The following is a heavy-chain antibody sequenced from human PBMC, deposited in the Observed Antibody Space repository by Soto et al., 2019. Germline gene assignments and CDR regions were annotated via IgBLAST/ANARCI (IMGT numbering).Heavy chain of an antibody. CDR1: GFSLSTSGVG. J-gene: IGHJ4*02. D-gene: IGHD2-15*01. Sequence: QITLKESGPTLVKPTQPLTLTCTFSGFSLSTSGVGVGWIRQPPGKALEWLALIYWDDDKRYSPSLKSRLTTTKDTTKNQVVLTMTNMDPVDTSTYYCAHSPKQVLGVVAATPPFDYWGQGTLVTVSS. V-gene: IGHV2-5*02. CDR3: AHSPKQVLGVVAATPPFDY. CDR2: IYWDDDK.